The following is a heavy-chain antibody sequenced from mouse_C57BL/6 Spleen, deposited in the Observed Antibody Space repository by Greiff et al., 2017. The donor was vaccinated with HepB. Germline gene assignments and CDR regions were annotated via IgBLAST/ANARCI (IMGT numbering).Heavy chain of an antibody. CDR2: IYPGDGDT. CDR1: GYAFSSYW. V-gene: IGHV1-80*01. J-gene: IGHJ2*01. D-gene: IGHD3-2*02. Sequence: QVQLQQSGAELVKPGASVKISCKASGYAFSSYWMNWVKQRPGKGLEWIGQIYPGDGDTNYNGKFKGKAKLTADKSSSTAYMQLSSLTSEDSAVYFCAKRVDSSGYDYWGQGTTLTVSS. CDR3: AKRVDSSGYDY.